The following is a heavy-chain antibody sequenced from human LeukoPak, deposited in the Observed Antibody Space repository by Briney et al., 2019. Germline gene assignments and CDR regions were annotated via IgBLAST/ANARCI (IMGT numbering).Heavy chain of an antibody. CDR3: ARGGVRTAASSLGY. D-gene: IGHD6-13*01. Sequence: ASVKVSCTASGYTFSDYYLHWVRQAPGQGLEWVGWINPNSGGTNFAQKFRGRVTITRDTSITTAYMELTRLKSDDTAVYYCARGGVRTAASSLGYWGQGTLVTVSS. J-gene: IGHJ4*01. CDR2: INPNSGGT. V-gene: IGHV1-2*02. CDR1: GYTFSDYY.